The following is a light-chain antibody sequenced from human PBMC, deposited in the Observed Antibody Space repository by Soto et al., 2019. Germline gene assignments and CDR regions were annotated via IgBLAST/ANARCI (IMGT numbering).Light chain of an antibody. CDR2: GAS. J-gene: IGKJ1*01. CDR1: QSVNSN. V-gene: IGKV3-15*01. CDR3: QQYNNWPRT. Sequence: EIVMTQSPATLSVSPGERGTLSCRASQSVNSNLAWYQQKPGQAPRLLIYGASTRATGIPARFSGSGSGTEFTLTIRSLQSEDLAIYYCQQYNNWPRTFGQGTKVEVK.